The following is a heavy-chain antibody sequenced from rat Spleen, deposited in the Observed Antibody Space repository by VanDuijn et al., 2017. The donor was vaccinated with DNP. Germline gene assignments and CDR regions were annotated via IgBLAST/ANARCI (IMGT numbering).Heavy chain of an antibody. D-gene: IGHD1-2*01. CDR1: GFTFSNYD. J-gene: IGHJ2*01. Sequence: EVQLVETGGGLVQPGRSLKLSCAASGFTFSNYDMAWVRQAPTKGLEWVASISTSGGSTYYRDSVKGRFTVSRDNAKSTLYLQMDSLRSADTATYYCARTPYSSYRCYFDYWGQGVMVTVSS. V-gene: IGHV5-25*01. CDR2: ISTSGGST. CDR3: ARTPYSSYRCYFDY.